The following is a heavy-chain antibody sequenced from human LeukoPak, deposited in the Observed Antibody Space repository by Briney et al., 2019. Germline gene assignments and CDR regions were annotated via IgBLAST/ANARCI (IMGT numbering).Heavy chain of an antibody. Sequence: PGGSLRLSCAASGFTFSSYAMSWVRQAPGKGLEWVAVIWYDGSNKYYTDSAKGRFTISRDNSMHTLYLQMNSLRAEDTAVYYCARDYGSGSYYNVAFDYWGQGTLVTVSS. CDR3: ARDYGSGSYYNVAFDY. J-gene: IGHJ4*02. CDR1: GFTFSSYA. D-gene: IGHD3-10*01. CDR2: IWYDGSNK. V-gene: IGHV3-33*08.